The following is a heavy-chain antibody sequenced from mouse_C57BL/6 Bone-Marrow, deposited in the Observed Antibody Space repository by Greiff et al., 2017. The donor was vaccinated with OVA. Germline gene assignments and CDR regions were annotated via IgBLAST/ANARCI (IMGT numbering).Heavy chain of an antibody. J-gene: IGHJ2*01. CDR1: GYTFTSYW. V-gene: IGHV1-69*01. CDR2: IDPSDSYT. Sequence: QVQLQQPGAELVMPGASVKLSCKASGYTFTSYWMHWVKQRPGQGLEWIGEIDPSDSYTNYNQKFKGKSTLTVDKSSSTSYMQLSSLTSEDSAVYYCARDYFDYWGQGTTLTVSS. CDR3: ARDYFDY.